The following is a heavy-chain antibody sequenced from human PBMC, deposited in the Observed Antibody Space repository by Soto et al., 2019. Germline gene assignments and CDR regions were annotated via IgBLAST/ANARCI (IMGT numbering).Heavy chain of an antibody. CDR3: ARSLSSAAGLYFDF. J-gene: IGHJ4*02. D-gene: IGHD6-13*01. CDR1: GGSISSYY. CDR2: IHTTDGT. Sequence: PSETLSLTCTVSGGSISSYYWSWIRQPAGKGMEWIGRIHTTDGTNYNPSLKSRVTTSIDTSNNQFSLKLSSLTAADTAVYYCARSLSSAAGLYFDFWGQGTRVT. V-gene: IGHV4-4*07.